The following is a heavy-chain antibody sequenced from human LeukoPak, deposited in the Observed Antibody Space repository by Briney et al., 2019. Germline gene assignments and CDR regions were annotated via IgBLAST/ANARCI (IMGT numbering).Heavy chain of an antibody. J-gene: IGHJ6*03. D-gene: IGHD4-17*01. CDR1: GYTFTSYA. Sequence: ASVKVSCKASGYTFTSYAMHWVRQAPGQRLEWMGWSNAGNGNTKYSQEFQGRVTITRDTSASTAYMELSSLRSEDMAVYYCARDRVLDYGETWYYYYYMDVWGKGTTVTISS. V-gene: IGHV1-3*02. CDR2: SNAGNGNT. CDR3: ARDRVLDYGETWYYYYYMDV.